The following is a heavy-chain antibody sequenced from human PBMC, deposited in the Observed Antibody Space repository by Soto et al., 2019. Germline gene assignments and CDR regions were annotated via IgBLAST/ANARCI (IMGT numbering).Heavy chain of an antibody. V-gene: IGHV3-30*03. J-gene: IGHJ4*02. CDR1: GFTVSSYG. D-gene: IGHD5-18*01. Sequence: QAQLVESGGGVVQPGRSLRLSCAASGFTVSSYGMHWVRQAPGTGLEWVAVISYDGGLQHYADSVKGRFTISRDNSKNMVLLQMNSLRAEDTAVYYCVSDRGYGHAAVPYSWGQVTLVSVSS. CDR2: ISYDGGLQ. CDR3: VSDRGYGHAAVPYS.